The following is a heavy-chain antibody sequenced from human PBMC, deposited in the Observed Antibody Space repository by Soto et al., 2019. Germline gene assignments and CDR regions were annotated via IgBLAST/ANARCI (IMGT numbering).Heavy chain of an antibody. J-gene: IGHJ6*02. V-gene: IGHV2-26*01. CDR3: SRYMTTVTTFYYYYGMDV. CDR2: IFSNDEK. CDR1: GFSLSNARMG. D-gene: IGHD4-17*01. Sequence: QVTLKESGPVLVKPTETLTLTCTVSGFSLSNARMGVSWIRQPPGKALEWLAHIFSNDEKSYSTSLKSRLTLSKDTSKNQVVLTMTNMDPVDTATYYCSRYMTTVTTFYYYYGMDVWGQGTTVTVSS.